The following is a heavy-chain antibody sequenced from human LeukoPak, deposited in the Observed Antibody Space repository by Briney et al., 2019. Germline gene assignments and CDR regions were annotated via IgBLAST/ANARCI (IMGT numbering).Heavy chain of an antibody. CDR2: ISGSGGST. D-gene: IGHD3-22*01. Sequence: GGSLRLSCAASGFTFSTYAMSWVRQAPGKGLEWVSGISGSGGSTFYADSVKGRFTISRDNAKNSLYLQMNSLRAEDTAVYYCANLAAFYDSSGYVFDYWGQGTLVTVSS. J-gene: IGHJ4*02. CDR1: GFTFSTYA. V-gene: IGHV3-23*01. CDR3: ANLAAFYDSSGYVFDY.